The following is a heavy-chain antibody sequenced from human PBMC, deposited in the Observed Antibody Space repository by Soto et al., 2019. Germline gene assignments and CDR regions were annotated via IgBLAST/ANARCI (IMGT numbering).Heavy chain of an antibody. D-gene: IGHD3-10*01. Sequence: PGGSLRLSCGGSGFTFSDYWMSWVRQAPGKGLEWVANIKEDGSENYYGDSVKGRFTISRDNAKNSLYLRMNSLRAEDTAVYYCAILRGSIFRKPLDYWGQGTLVTVSS. CDR1: GFTFSDYW. CDR2: IKEDGSEN. J-gene: IGHJ4*02. CDR3: AILRGSIFRKPLDY. V-gene: IGHV3-7*03.